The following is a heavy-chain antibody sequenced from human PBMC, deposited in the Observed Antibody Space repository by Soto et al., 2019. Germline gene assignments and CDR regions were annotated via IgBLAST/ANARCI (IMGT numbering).Heavy chain of an antibody. CDR1: GGSISSYY. Sequence: SETLSLTCTVSGGSISSYYWSWIRQPPGKGLEWIGDIYYLGRTNYNPSLKRRVSISLDKSKNQFSLKLTSVTAADTAVYFCARTGKFYYYDMSGLPFDPWGPGVLVTVSS. J-gene: IGHJ5*02. D-gene: IGHD3-22*01. CDR2: IYYLGRT. V-gene: IGHV4-59*12. CDR3: ARTGKFYYYDMSGLPFDP.